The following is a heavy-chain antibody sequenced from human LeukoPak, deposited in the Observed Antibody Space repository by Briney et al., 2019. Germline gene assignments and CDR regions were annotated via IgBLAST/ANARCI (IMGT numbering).Heavy chain of an antibody. V-gene: IGHV1-46*03. D-gene: IGHD3-3*01. CDR2: INPSGGST. Sequence: ASVKASCKASGYTFTCYYMHWVRQAPGQGLEWMGIINPSGGSTSYAQKFQGRVTMTRDTSTSTVYMELSSLRSEDTAVYYCARGPRVTIFGVVLDLKNNRFDPWGQGTLVTVSS. CDR1: GYTFTCYY. J-gene: IGHJ5*02. CDR3: ARGPRVTIFGVVLDLKNNRFDP.